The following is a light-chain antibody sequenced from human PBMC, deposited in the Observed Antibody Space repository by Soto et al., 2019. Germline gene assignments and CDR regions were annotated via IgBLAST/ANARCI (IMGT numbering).Light chain of an antibody. CDR2: DNN. CDR1: RSNIGAGFD. Sequence: QSVLTQPPSVSGAPGQRVTISCTGTRSNIGAGFDVHWYQQLPGTAPKLLIYDNNNRHSGVPDRFSGSKSGTSASLAITGLQAEDEADYYCQSYDGSLSGPVVFGGGTQLTVL. V-gene: IGLV1-40*01. CDR3: QSYDGSLSGPVV. J-gene: IGLJ2*01.